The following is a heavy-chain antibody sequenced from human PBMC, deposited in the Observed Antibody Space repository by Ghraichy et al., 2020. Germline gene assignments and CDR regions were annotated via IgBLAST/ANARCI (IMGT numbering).Heavy chain of an antibody. J-gene: IGHJ2*01. CDR2: ISHSGST. CDR3: VRRVKGICSSTSCRERYFDL. Sequence: SETLSLTCAVYGGSFSGYYWNWIRQPPGKGLEWIGEISHSGSTNYNPSLKSRVTISLDTSKNQFSLKLSSVTAADTAVYSCVRRVKGICSSTSCRERYFDLWGRGTLVTVSS. CDR1: GGSFSGYY. D-gene: IGHD2-2*01. V-gene: IGHV4-34*01.